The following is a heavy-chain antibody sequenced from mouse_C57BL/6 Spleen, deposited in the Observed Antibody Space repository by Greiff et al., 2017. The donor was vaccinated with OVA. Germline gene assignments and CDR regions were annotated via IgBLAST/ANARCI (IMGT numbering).Heavy chain of an antibody. Sequence: EVMLVESGEGLVKPGGSLKLSCAASGFTFSSYAMSWVRQTPEKRLEWVAYISSGGDYIYYADTVKGRFTISRDNARNTLYLQMSSLKSEDTAMYYCTRAYYSNYSYAMDYWGQGTSVTVSS. J-gene: IGHJ4*01. D-gene: IGHD2-5*01. CDR1: GFTFSSYA. CDR2: ISSGGDYI. V-gene: IGHV5-9-1*02. CDR3: TRAYYSNYSYAMDY.